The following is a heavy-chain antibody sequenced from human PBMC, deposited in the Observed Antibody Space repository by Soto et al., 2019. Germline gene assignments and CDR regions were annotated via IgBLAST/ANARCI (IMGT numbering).Heavy chain of an antibody. CDR2: IYYSGST. CDR1: GGSISSSSYY. J-gene: IGHJ4*02. Sequence: SETLSLTCTVSGGSISSSSYYWGWIRQPPGKGLEWIGSIYYSGSTYYNPSLKSRVTISVDTSKNQFSLKLSSVTAADTAVYYCARHYDFWSGYHTGFDYWGQGTLVTVSS. V-gene: IGHV4-39*01. CDR3: ARHYDFWSGYHTGFDY. D-gene: IGHD3-3*01.